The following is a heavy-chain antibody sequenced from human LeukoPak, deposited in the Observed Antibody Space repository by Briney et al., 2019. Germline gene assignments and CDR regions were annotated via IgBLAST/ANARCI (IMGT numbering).Heavy chain of an antibody. CDR1: GFTVSSNY. CDR2: IYSGGST. Sequence: GGSLRLSCAASGFTVSSNYMSWVRHAPGKGLEWVSVIYSGGSTYYAGSVKGRFTISRDNSKNTVYLQMNSLRAEDTAVYYCARDGSGRPEGLDWGRGTLVTVSS. D-gene: IGHD6-6*01. J-gene: IGHJ4*02. CDR3: ARDGSGRPEGLD. V-gene: IGHV3-53*01.